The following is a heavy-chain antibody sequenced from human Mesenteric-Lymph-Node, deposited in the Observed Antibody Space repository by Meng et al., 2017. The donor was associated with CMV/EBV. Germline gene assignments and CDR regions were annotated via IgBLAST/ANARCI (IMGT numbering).Heavy chain of an antibody. J-gene: IGHJ6*02. Sequence: GGSLRLSCAASGFNFSSYAMSWVRQAPGKGLEWVSAISGSGGTTYYADSVKGRFTISRDNSKNTLYLQMNSLRPDDTAVYFCARPKGLQNYYYYGMDVWGQGTTVTVSS. CDR3: ARPKGLQNYYYYGMDV. D-gene: IGHD4-11*01. CDR1: GFNFSSYA. CDR2: ISGSGGTT. V-gene: IGHV3-23*01.